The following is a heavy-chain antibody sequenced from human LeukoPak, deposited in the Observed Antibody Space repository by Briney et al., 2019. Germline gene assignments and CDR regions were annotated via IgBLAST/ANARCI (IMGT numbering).Heavy chain of an antibody. V-gene: IGHV4-59*01. J-gene: IGHJ6*03. D-gene: IGHD6-13*01. Sequence: SETLSLTCTISGGSLNNFYWIWLRQPPGKGLEWIGYIHYSGSTSYNPSLKSRFTISVDRSSNQFSLKVSSVTAADTAVYYCARDGFRVYGPSGYYYYMDVWGKGTTVTISS. CDR3: ARDGFRVYGPSGYYYYMDV. CDR1: GGSLNNFY. CDR2: IHYSGST.